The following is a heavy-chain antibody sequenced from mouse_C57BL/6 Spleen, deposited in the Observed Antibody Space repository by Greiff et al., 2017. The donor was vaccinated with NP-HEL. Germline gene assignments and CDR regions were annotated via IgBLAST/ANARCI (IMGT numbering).Heavy chain of an antibody. D-gene: IGHD1-1*01. CDR1: GYTFTSYG. Sequence: QVQLQQSGAELARPGASVKLSCKASGYTFTSYGISWVKQRTGQGLEWIGEIYPRSGNTYYNEKFKGKATLTADKSSSTAYMELRSLTSEDSAVDFCAREYGSSYYAMDYWGQGTSVTVSS. V-gene: IGHV1-81*01. CDR3: AREYGSSYYAMDY. CDR2: IYPRSGNT. J-gene: IGHJ4*01.